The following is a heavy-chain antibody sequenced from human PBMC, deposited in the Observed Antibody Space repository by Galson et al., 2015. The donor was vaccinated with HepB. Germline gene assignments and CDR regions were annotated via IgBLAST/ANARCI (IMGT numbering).Heavy chain of an antibody. CDR1: GFTFSSYS. CDR2: ISSSSSYI. V-gene: IGHV3-21*01. Sequence: SLRLSCAASGFTFSSYSMNWVRQAPGKGLEWVSSISSSSSYIYYADSVKGRFTISRDNAKNSLYLQMNSLRAEDTAMYYCARDRGLYYYGSGSYSANDYWGQGTLVTVSS. D-gene: IGHD3-10*01. CDR3: ARDRGLYYYGSGSYSANDY. J-gene: IGHJ4*02.